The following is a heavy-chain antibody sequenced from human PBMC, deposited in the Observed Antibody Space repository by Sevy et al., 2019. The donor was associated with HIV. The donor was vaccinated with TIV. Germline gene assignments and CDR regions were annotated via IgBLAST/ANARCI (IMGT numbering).Heavy chain of an antibody. CDR2: IGLYNGNA. J-gene: IGHJ4*02. CDR3: ARVPTYYYGSGTYFDY. CDR1: GYNFMSDG. D-gene: IGHD3-10*01. V-gene: IGHV1-18*01. Sequence: ASVKVSCKASGYNFMSDGISWVRQAPGQGLEWVGWIGLYNGNAHSAQKLKDRVTMTADTSTSTAYMELRSLRSDDTDVYYCARVPTYYYGSGTYFDYWGQGTLVTVSS.